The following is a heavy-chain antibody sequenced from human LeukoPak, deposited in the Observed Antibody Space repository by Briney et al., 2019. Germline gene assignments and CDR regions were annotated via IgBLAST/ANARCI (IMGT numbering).Heavy chain of an antibody. CDR3: AGTYYDFWSGYYGGGSFDY. Sequence: PSETLSLTCTVSGGSLSSSSYYWGWLRQPPGKGLEWIGSIYYSGSTYYNPSLESRVTISVDTSKNQFSLKLSSVTAADTAVYYCAGTYYDFWSGYYGGGSFDYWGQGTLVTVSS. D-gene: IGHD3-3*01. CDR1: GGSLSSSSYY. CDR2: IYYSGST. V-gene: IGHV4-39*07. J-gene: IGHJ4*02.